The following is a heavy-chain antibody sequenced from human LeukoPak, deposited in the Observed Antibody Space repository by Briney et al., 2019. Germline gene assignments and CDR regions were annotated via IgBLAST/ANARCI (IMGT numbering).Heavy chain of an antibody. CDR3: ARAGIGLPSPSDI. Sequence: SETLSLTCTVSGYSISSGHYWGWIRQPPGKGLEWIGTIYHSGSTYYNPSLKSRVTISVDTPKNQFSLKLSSVTAADTAVYYCARAGIGLPSPSDIWGQGTLVTVSS. CDR1: GYSISSGHY. CDR2: IYHSGST. J-gene: IGHJ3*02. V-gene: IGHV4-38-2*02. D-gene: IGHD2-21*01.